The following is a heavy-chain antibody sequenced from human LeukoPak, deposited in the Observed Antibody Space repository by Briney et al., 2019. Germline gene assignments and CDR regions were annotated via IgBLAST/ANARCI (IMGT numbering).Heavy chain of an antibody. V-gene: IGHV5-51*01. Sequence: GESLKISCKGTGYTFTSYSIGWVRQMPGKGLEWMGIINPGDSDTRYWPSFQGQVSISADKSISTAYLQWSSLKASDTAKYYCARRGYSLGYDLYYYYGVDVRGQGTTVTVPS. CDR3: ARRGYSLGYDLYYYYGVDV. J-gene: IGHJ6*02. D-gene: IGHD5-18*01. CDR1: GYTFTSYS. CDR2: INPGDSDT.